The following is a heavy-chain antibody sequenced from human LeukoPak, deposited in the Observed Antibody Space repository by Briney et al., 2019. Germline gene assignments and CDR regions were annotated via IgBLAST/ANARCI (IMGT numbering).Heavy chain of an antibody. V-gene: IGHV3-23*01. CDR2: ISGSGGST. CDR3: AKDGYYYDSSGYYYYFDY. Sequence: GGSLRLSCAASGSTFSSYAMSWVRQAPGKGLEWVSAISGSGGSTYYADSVKGRFTISRDNSKNTLYLQMNSLRAEDTAVYYCAKDGYYYDSSGYYYYFDYWGQGTLVTVSS. CDR1: GSTFSSYA. D-gene: IGHD3-22*01. J-gene: IGHJ4*02.